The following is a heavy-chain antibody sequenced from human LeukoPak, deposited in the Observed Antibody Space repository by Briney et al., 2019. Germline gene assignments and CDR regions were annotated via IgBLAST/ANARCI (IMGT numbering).Heavy chain of an antibody. CDR3: ARELYSYGSHYFDY. D-gene: IGHD5-18*01. CDR2: IYYSGST. V-gene: IGHV4-30-4*08. Sequence: PSQTLSLTCTVSGGSISSGDYYWSWIRQPPGKGLEWLGYIYYSGSTYYNPSLKSRVTISVDTSKNQFSLKLSSVTAADTAVYYCARELYSYGSHYFDYWGQGTLVTVSS. CDR1: GGSISSGDYY. J-gene: IGHJ4*02.